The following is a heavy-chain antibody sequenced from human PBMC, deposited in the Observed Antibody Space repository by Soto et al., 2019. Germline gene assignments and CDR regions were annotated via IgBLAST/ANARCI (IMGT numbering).Heavy chain of an antibody. CDR1: GFTFTNYA. CDR3: VKARAAGGFDY. V-gene: IGHV3-23*01. Sequence: EVHLLDSGGGLVQPGGSLRLSCAASGFTFTNYAMSWVRQAPGKGLEWVSSISGSGGNTYYADSVRGRFTISRDNTKNTLYQQMNSLRAEDTAIYYCVKARAAGGFDYWGQGTLVTVSS. J-gene: IGHJ4*02. CDR2: ISGSGGNT. D-gene: IGHD3-10*01.